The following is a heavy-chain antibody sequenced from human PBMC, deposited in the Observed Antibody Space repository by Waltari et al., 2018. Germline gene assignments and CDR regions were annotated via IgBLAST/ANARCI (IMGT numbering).Heavy chain of an antibody. J-gene: IGHJ5*02. CDR3: AKGPAARTNWFDP. CDR2: IGSSGRNT. V-gene: IGHV3-23*01. D-gene: IGHD2-2*01. CDR1: GFPFSSYD. Sequence: EVQLLESGGGLVQPGGSLGLSCAASGFPFSSYDMSWVRQAPGKGLEWVSVIGSSGRNTYYADSVKGRFTISRDDSKNTLYLQMNSLRAEDTAVYYCAKGPAARTNWFDPWGQGTLVTVSS.